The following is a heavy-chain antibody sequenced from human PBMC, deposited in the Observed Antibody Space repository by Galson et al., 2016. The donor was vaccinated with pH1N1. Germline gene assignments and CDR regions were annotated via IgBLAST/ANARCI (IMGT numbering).Heavy chain of an antibody. Sequence: SGAEVKKPRESLRISCKGFGYSFSNYWIAWVRQMPGKGLECMGVIYPGDSDTKYNPSFEGQVVISADKSISSVFLQWNSLEASDTAMYHCARSTKGVSTGHFDSWGQGTLVTVSS. CDR1: GYSFSNYW. J-gene: IGHJ4*02. D-gene: IGHD1-1*01. CDR3: ARSTKGVSTGHFDS. CDR2: IYPGDSDT. V-gene: IGHV5-51*03.